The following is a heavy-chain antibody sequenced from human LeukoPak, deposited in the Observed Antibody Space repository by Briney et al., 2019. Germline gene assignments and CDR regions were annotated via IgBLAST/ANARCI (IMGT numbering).Heavy chain of an antibody. J-gene: IGHJ6*04. CDR1: GYTSTTYW. V-gene: IGHV5-51*01. CDR2: IYPGDSDT. CDR3: ARQGSISSPLDV. Sequence: GESLKISCKGSGYTSTTYWIAWVRKMPGKGLEWMGIIYPGDSDTRYSPSFQGQVTISADKSITTAYLQWSSLKASDTGIYYCARQGSISSPLDVWGKGTTVTVSS. D-gene: IGHD6-13*01.